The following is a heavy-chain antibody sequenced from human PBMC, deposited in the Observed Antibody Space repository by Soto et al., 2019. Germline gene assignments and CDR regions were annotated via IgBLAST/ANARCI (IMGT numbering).Heavy chain of an antibody. D-gene: IGHD3-22*01. CDR3: AKDLGITMIVVVIPASAFDI. Sequence: GGSLRLSCAASGFTFSSYAMSWVRQAPGKGLEWVSAISGSGGSTYYADSVKGRFTISRDNSKNTLYLQMNSLRAEDTAVYYCAKDLGITMIVVVIPASAFDIWGQGTMVTVSS. V-gene: IGHV3-23*01. CDR1: GFTFSSYA. CDR2: ISGSGGST. J-gene: IGHJ3*02.